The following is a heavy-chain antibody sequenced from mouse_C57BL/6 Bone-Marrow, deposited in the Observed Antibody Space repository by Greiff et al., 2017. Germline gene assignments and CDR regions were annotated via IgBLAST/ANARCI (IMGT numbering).Heavy chain of an antibody. V-gene: IGHV1-61*01. CDR2: IYPSDSET. D-gene: IGHD4-1*01. Sequence: QVQLKQSGAELVRPGSSVKLSCKASGYTFTSYWMDWVKQRPGQGLEWIGNIYPSDSETHYNQKFKDKATLTVDKSSSTAYMQLSSLTSEDSAVYYCARSPGTSYWGQGTTLTVSA. CDR3: ARSPGTSY. CDR1: GYTFTSYW. J-gene: IGHJ2*01.